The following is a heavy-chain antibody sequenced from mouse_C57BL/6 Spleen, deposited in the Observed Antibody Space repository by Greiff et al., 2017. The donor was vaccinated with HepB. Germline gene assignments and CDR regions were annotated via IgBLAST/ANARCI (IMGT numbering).Heavy chain of an antibody. Sequence: VQLQQSGPELVKPGASVKISCKASGYAFSSSWMNWVKQRPGKGLEWIGRIYPGDGDTNYNGKFKGKATLTADKSSSTAYMQLSSLTSEDSAVYFCARWDYYSSSYGYWGQGTTLTVSS. J-gene: IGHJ2*01. CDR2: IYPGDGDT. V-gene: IGHV1-82*01. CDR1: GYAFSSSW. CDR3: ARWDYYSSSYGY. D-gene: IGHD1-1*01.